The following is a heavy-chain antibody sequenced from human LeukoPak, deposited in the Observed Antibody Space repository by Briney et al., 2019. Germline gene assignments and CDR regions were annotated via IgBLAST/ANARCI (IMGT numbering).Heavy chain of an antibody. D-gene: IGHD3-10*01. CDR3: ARVVGYYGSGSYYYFDY. CDR2: IYYSGST. CDR1: GGSISSYY. J-gene: IGHJ4*02. Sequence: SETLSLTCTVSGGSISSYYWSWIRQPPGKGLEWIGYIYYSGSTNYNPSLKSRVTISVDTSKNQFSLKLSSVTAADTAVYYCARVVGYYGSGSYYYFDYWGQGTLVTVSS. V-gene: IGHV4-59*01.